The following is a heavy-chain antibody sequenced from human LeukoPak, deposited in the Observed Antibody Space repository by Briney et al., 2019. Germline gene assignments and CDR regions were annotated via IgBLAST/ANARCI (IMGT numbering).Heavy chain of an antibody. CDR1: GGTFTSYG. D-gene: IGHD6-13*01. CDR2: INAYNGNT. CDR3: ARQYSSSWYTNYGMDV. V-gene: IGHV1-18*01. J-gene: IGHJ6*02. Sequence: ASVKVSCKASGGTFTSYGISWVRQAPGQGLEWMGWINAYNGNTKYAQKLQGRVTMTTDTSASTTYMELRSLRSDDTAVYYCARQYSSSWYTNYGMDVWGQGTTVTVSS.